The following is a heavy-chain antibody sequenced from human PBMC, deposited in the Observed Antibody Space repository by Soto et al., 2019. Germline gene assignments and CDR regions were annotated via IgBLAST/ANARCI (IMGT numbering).Heavy chain of an antibody. CDR3: ASGHDAYKVRS. CDR2: IYYTGHT. J-gene: IGHJ5*02. Sequence: QVQLQESGPGLVKPSQTLSLTCTVSGGSISSGGTGSYWTWIRQLPGKGLEWIGSIYYTGHTYYNPSLKSRPTISIYPSSTPFSLPLPSVTPADTAVYFCASGHDAYKVRSWGQGTLVTVSS. D-gene: IGHD1-1*01. CDR1: GGSISSGGTGSY. V-gene: IGHV4-31*03.